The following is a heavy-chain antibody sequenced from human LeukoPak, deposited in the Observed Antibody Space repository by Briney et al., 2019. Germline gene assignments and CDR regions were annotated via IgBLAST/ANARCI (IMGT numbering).Heavy chain of an antibody. V-gene: IGHV3-23*01. CDR3: AKDRAQWLVGLFDY. CDR2: ISGSGGST. CDR1: GFTFSSYA. D-gene: IGHD6-19*01. J-gene: IGHJ4*02. Sequence: PGGSLRLSCAASGFTFSSYAMSWVRQAPGKGLEWVSAISGSGGSTYYADSVKGRFTISRDNSKDTLYLQMNSLRAEDTAVYYCAKDRAQWLVGLFDYWGQGTLVTVSS.